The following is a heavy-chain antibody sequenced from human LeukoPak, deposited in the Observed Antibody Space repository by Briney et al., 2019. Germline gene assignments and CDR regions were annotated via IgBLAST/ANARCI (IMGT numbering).Heavy chain of an antibody. CDR2: IGTTSGAI. D-gene: IGHD2/OR15-2a*01. CDR3: VTFYETY. Sequence: GGSLRLSCAASGFTFNAFGMNWVRQAPGKGLEWVSYIGTTSGAIYYADSVKGRFTISKDNAKNTVSLQMNNLRAEDTAVYYCVTFYETYWGRGTLVTVSS. V-gene: IGHV3-48*04. J-gene: IGHJ4*02. CDR1: GFTFNAFG.